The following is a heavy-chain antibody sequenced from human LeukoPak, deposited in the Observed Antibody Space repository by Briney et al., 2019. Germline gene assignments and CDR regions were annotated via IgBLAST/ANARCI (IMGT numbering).Heavy chain of an antibody. CDR2: IYYSGST. J-gene: IGHJ4*02. CDR3: ARETADDYGDYGLFTARGHRVYYFDY. V-gene: IGHV4-31*03. CDR1: GGSISSGGYY. D-gene: IGHD4-17*01. Sequence: EPSETLSLTCTVSGGSISSGGYYWSWIRQHPGKGLEWIGYIYYSGSTYYNPSLKSRVTISVDTSKNQFSLKLSSVTAADTAVYYCARETADDYGDYGLFTARGHRVYYFDYWGQGTLVTVSS.